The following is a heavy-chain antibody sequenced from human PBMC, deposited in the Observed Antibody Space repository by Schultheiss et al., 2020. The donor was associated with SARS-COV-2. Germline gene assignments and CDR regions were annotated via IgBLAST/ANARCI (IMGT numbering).Heavy chain of an antibody. V-gene: IGHV4-61*08. D-gene: IGHD1-7*01. CDR1: GGSISSSGYY. J-gene: IGHJ5*02. CDR2: IYYSGST. CDR3: ARDPDRWNYIMSWFDP. Sequence: SETLSLTCIVSGGSISSSGYYWSWLRQPPGQGLEWIGYIYYSGSTNYNPSLKSPVTISVDTSKNQFSLKLSSVTAADTAVYYCARDPDRWNYIMSWFDPWGQGTLVTVSS.